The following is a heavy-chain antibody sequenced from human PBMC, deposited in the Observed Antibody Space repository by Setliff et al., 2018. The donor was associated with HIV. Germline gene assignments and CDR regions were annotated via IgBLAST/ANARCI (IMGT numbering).Heavy chain of an antibody. J-gene: IGHJ6*02. CDR3: ARGDVYCTNGVCYNQHYYPMDV. V-gene: IGHV4-4*07. CDR1: GGSISIYY. CDR2: ISAGGYT. Sequence: SETLSLTCTVSGGSISIYYWSWIRQLPGEGLEWIGRISAGGYTYYNPSLQSRVTMSVDMSKNQFSLKLSSVTAADTAVYYCARGDVYCTNGVCYNQHYYPMDVWGQGTTVTVSS. D-gene: IGHD2-8*01.